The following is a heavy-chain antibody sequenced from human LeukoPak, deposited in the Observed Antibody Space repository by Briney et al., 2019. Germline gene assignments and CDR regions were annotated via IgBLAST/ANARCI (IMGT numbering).Heavy chain of an antibody. CDR3: ARDRRVRGVGGHYYYGMDV. CDR2: IYSGGST. J-gene: IGHJ6*02. V-gene: IGHV3-53*01. CDR1: GFTVSSNY. Sequence: PGGSLRLSCAASGFTVSSNYMSWVRQAPGKGLEWVSVIYSGGSTYYADSVKGRFTISRDNSKNTLYLQMNSLRAEDTAVYYCARDRRVRGVGGHYYYGMDVWGQGTTVTVSS. D-gene: IGHD3-10*01.